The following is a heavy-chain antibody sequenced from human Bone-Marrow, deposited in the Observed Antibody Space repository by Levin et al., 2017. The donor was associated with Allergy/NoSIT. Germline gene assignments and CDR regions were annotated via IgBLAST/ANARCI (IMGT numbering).Heavy chain of an antibody. D-gene: IGHD3-10*01. Sequence: GGSLRLSCAASGFTFSSYGMHWVRQAPGKGLEWVAVIWYDGSNKYYADSVKGRFTISRDNSKNTLYLQMNSLRAEDTAVYYCASWRESSPVDYDYGMDGWGQGTTVTVSS. CDR3: ASWRESSPVDYDYGMDG. CDR1: GFTFSSYG. CDR2: IWYDGSNK. J-gene: IGHJ6*02. V-gene: IGHV3-33*01.